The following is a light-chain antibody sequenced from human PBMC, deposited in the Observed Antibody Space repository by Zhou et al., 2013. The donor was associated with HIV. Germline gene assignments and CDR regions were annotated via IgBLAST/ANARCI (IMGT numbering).Light chain of an antibody. Sequence: DVVMTQSPLSLSVSPGEPASISCRSSESLLYNGHNHLDWYLQKPGQSPQLLIYLASNRATGVPDRFSGSVSGTDFTLTISRVEAEDVGVYFCMQALHTFTFGGGPRWRSN. CDR1: ESLLYNGHNH. CDR2: LAS. J-gene: IGKJ4*01. V-gene: IGKV2-28*01. CDR3: MQALHTFT.